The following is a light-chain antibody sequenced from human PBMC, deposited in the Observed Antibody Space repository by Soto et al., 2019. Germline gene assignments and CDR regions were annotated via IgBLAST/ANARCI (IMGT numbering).Light chain of an antibody. J-gene: IGLJ3*02. CDR1: TSDFGDDKY. CDR2: GVT. CDR3: GSLTTTRIWV. Sequence: QSALTQPASVSGSPGQSITISCTGSTSDFGDDKYVSWYQQQPGKGPNLLIYGVTNRPSGVSNRFSGSKSGNTASLTISGLQVEDEADYFCGSLTTTRIWVFGGGTKLAVL. V-gene: IGLV2-14*01.